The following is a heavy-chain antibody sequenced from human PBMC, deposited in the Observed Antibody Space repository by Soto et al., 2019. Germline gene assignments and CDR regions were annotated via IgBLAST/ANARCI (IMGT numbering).Heavy chain of an antibody. Sequence: QVQLQESGPGLVKPSQTLSLTCTVSGGSISSGGYYWSWIRQHPGKGLEWIGYIYYSGSTYYNPSLKSRVTLSVDTSKNPFSLKLSSVTAADTAVYYCAREVGYGDYAGSWYFDLWGRGTLVTVSS. CDR1: GGSISSGGYY. D-gene: IGHD4-17*01. CDR3: AREVGYGDYAGSWYFDL. CDR2: IYYSGST. V-gene: IGHV4-31*03. J-gene: IGHJ2*01.